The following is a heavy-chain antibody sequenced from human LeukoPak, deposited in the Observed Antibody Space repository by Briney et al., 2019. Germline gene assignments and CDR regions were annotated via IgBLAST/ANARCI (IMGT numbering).Heavy chain of an antibody. Sequence: GGSLRLSCAASGFTFSSYCMTWVRQAPGKGLEWVSSISSSGSYTYYADSVKGRFTISRDNAENSLYLQMNSLRAEDTAVYYCARAYCSSSSCSCYDAFDIWGQGTMVTVSS. CDR3: ARAYCSSSSCSCYDAFDI. J-gene: IGHJ3*02. V-gene: IGHV3-21*01. D-gene: IGHD2-2*01. CDR2: ISSSGSYT. CDR1: GFTFSSYC.